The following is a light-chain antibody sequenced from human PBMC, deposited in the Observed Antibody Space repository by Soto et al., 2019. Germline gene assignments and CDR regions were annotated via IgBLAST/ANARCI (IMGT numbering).Light chain of an antibody. CDR3: QHRSNWPPT. V-gene: IGKV3-11*01. CDR1: QSVSSF. CDR2: DAS. J-gene: IGKJ4*01. Sequence: EIVLTQSPAILSLSPGERANLSCRASQSVSSFLAWYQQRPGQAPRLLIYDASNRATGIPAKFSGSGSGTDFTLTISTLEPEDFAVYYCQHRSNWPPTFGGGTKVEIK.